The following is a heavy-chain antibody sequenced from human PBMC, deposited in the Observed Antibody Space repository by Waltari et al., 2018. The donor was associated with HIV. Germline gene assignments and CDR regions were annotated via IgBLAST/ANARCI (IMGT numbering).Heavy chain of an antibody. D-gene: IGHD3-3*01. CDR3: ARVGVVPLGD. Sequence: QVQLQESGPGLVKPSQTLSLTCTVSGGSISSGSYYWSWIRQPAGKGLEWIGRIYTSGGTNYNPSLMCRVTISVESSKNQFSLKLSSVTAADTAVYYCARVGVVPLGDWGQGTLVTVSS. V-gene: IGHV4-61*02. CDR1: GGSISSGSYY. J-gene: IGHJ4*02. CDR2: IYTSGGT.